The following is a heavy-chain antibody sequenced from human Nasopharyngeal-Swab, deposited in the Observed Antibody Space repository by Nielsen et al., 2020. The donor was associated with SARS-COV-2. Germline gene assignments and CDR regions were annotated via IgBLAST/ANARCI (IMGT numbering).Heavy chain of an antibody. Sequence: GESLKISCAASGFTFNNYNFNFFLHSPFYFLYFFSSISSSSSYIYYADSVKGRFTISRDNAKNSLYLQINSLRAEDTAVYYCARDGLDYDFWSAYFMDVWGQGTTVTVSS. CDR1: GFTFNNYN. CDR2: ISSSSSYI. D-gene: IGHD3-3*01. J-gene: IGHJ6*02. V-gene: IGHV3-21*01. CDR3: ARDGLDYDFWSAYFMDV.